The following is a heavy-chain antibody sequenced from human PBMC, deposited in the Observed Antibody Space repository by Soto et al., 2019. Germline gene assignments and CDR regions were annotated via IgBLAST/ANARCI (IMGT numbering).Heavy chain of an antibody. J-gene: IGHJ4*02. V-gene: IGHV3-15*01. CDR2: IKSKTDGGTT. CDR1: GFTFSNAW. Sequence: EVQLVESGGGLVKPGGSIRLSCAASGFTFSNAWMSWVRQAPGKGLEWVGRIKSKTDGGTTDYAAPVKGRFTISRDDSKNTLYLQMKRLKTEDTAVYYCTTLPSRTRPYWGQGTLVTVSS. CDR3: TTLPSRTRPY.